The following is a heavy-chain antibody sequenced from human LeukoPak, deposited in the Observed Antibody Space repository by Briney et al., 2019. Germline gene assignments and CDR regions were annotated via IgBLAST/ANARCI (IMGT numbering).Heavy chain of an antibody. CDR2: IKQDGSEK. V-gene: IGHV3-7*01. J-gene: IGHJ4*02. CDR1: GFTFSSYW. Sequence: PGGSLRLSCAASGFTFSSYWMSWVRQAPGKGLEWVANIKQDGSEKYYADSVKGRFTISRDNSKNTLYLQMNSLRAEDTAVYYCARDRLAYYYDSSGYYSYFDYWGQGTLVTVSS. D-gene: IGHD3-22*01. CDR3: ARDRLAYYYDSSGYYSYFDY.